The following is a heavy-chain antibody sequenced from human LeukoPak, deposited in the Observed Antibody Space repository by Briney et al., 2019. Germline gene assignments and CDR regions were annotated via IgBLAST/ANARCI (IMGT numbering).Heavy chain of an antibody. Sequence: PGGSLRLSCAASGFTFSSYAMRWVRQAPGKGLEWVSSISGSGDSTYNADSVKGRFTISRDNAKNTLYLQMNSLRAEDTAMYYCAREYYDNSGGEDAFDIWGPGTMVTVSS. CDR3: AREYYDNSGGEDAFDI. CDR1: GFTFSSYA. D-gene: IGHD3-22*01. CDR2: ISGSGDST. V-gene: IGHV3-23*01. J-gene: IGHJ3*02.